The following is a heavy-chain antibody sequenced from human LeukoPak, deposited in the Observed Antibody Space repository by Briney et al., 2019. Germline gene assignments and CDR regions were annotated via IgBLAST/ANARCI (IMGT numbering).Heavy chain of an antibody. CDR3: AREPLPAIHTTGAPHWFDP. V-gene: IGHV4-4*07. D-gene: IGHD1-1*01. Sequence: PSETLSLTCTVSGGSISSYYWSWIRQPAGKGLEWIGRIYTSGSTNYNPSLKSRVTMSVDTSKNQFSLKLSSVTAADTAVYYCAREPLPAIHTTGAPHWFDPWSQGTLVTVSS. CDR1: GGSISSYY. J-gene: IGHJ5*02. CDR2: IYTSGST.